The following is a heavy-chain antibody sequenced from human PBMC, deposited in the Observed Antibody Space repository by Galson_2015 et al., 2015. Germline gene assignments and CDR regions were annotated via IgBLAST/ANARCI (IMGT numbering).Heavy chain of an antibody. Sequence: SETLSLTCTVSGGSISGYYWSWIRRPPGKGLDYVGYIHYSGSTNYSPSLKSRVTISVDTSQNQFSLKLNSVTAADTAVYYCARFARASAGTGNYYYMDVWGKGTTVTVSS. V-gene: IGHV4-59*01. CDR2: IHYSGST. CDR3: ARFARASAGTGNYYYMDV. D-gene: IGHD6-13*01. CDR1: GGSISGYY. J-gene: IGHJ6*03.